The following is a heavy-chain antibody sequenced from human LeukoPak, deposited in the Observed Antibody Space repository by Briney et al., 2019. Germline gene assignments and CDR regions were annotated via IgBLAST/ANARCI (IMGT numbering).Heavy chain of an antibody. D-gene: IGHD2-15*01. Sequence: GGSVRLSCAASGFTFNNYGMSWVRQAPGKGLEWVAVISSDGRNKYYADSVKGRFTISRDNSKNTLFLQMNSLRAEDTAVYYCAKNGDRGAFCSGGTCYPYYYYYMDVWGKGTTVTVSS. J-gene: IGHJ6*03. CDR2: ISSDGRNK. CDR3: AKNGDRGAFCSGGTCYPYYYYYMDV. CDR1: GFTFNNYG. V-gene: IGHV3-30*18.